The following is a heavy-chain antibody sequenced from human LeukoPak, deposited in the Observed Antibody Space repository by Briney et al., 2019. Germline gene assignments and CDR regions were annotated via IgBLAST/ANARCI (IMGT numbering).Heavy chain of an antibody. CDR2: IYYSGST. V-gene: IGHV4-39*01. CDR1: GGSISSIVSY. Sequence: SETLSLTCTVSGGSISSIVSYWGWIRQPPGKGLEWIGSIYYSGSTNYNLSLQSRVTISVDTSKNQFSLKLSSVTATDTAVYYCARHSRSVDYGSGSYTWDYWGQGTLVTVSS. D-gene: IGHD3-10*01. CDR3: ARHSRSVDYGSGSYTWDY. J-gene: IGHJ4*02.